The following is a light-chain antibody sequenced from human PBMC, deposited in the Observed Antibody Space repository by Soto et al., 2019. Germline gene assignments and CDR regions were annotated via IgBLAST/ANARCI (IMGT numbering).Light chain of an antibody. V-gene: IGKV1-12*01. CDR2: AAS. Sequence: DIRMTQSPSSMSAYVEDRVAITCRASHDIARWLAWYQQQPGKAPRLLIYAASSLQSGVPTRFSGRGSGTDFTLTITNLQPEDSAVYYCQQVKGFPLTFGGGTKVDIK. J-gene: IGKJ4*01. CDR1: HDIARW. CDR3: QQVKGFPLT.